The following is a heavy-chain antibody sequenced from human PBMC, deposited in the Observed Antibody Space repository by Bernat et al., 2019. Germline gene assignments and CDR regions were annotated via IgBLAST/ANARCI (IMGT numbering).Heavy chain of an antibody. CDR1: GFTFSNYA. CDR2: IGGSDGNT. D-gene: IGHD1-26*01. Sequence: EVQLLESGGGLVQPGGSLRLSCAASGFTFSNYAMSWVRQAPGKGLEWVSAIGGSDGNTYYADSVKGLFTISRDNSKNILYLQMNSLRAEDTAVYSCSRPGGSYVFRGFDSWGQGTLVTVSS. J-gene: IGHJ4*02. CDR3: SRPGGSYVFRGFDS. V-gene: IGHV3-23*01.